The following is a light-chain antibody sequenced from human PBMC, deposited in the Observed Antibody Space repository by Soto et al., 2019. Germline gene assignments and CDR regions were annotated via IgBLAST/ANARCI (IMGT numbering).Light chain of an antibody. CDR3: QQYDSSFPA. J-gene: IGKJ1*01. CDR2: GAS. CDR1: QGIGDT. V-gene: IGKV3-20*01. Sequence: EIVMAQSPATLSVSPGEGATLSCRASQGIGDTLAWYQQKPGQAPRLLIYGASSRATGIPDRFSGSGSGTDFTLTISRLEPEDFVLYYCQQYDSSFPAFGQGTKVDIK.